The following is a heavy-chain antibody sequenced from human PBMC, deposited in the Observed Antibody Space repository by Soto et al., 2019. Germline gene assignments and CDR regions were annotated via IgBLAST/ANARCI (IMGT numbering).Heavy chain of an antibody. Sequence: SVKVSCKASGGTFSSYAISWVRQAPGQGLEWMGGIIPIFGTANYAQKFQGRVTVTADESTSTAYMELSSLRSEDTAVYYCASEGGRDGYNYHYWGQGTLVTVSS. D-gene: IGHD5-12*01. J-gene: IGHJ4*02. CDR1: GGTFSSYA. CDR2: IIPIFGTA. CDR3: ASEGGRDGYNYHY. V-gene: IGHV1-69*13.